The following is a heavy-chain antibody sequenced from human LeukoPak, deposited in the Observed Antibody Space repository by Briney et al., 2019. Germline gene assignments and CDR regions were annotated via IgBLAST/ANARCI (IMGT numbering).Heavy chain of an antibody. D-gene: IGHD2-21*02. CDR1: GGSISSSSYY. Sequence: SETLSLTCTVSGGSISSSSYYWGWIRQPPGKGLEWIGSIYYRGSTYYNPSLKSRVTISVDTSKNQFSLKLSSVTAADTAVYYCARGHIVVVTAIFSYYYGMDVWGQGTTVTVSS. CDR3: ARGHIVVVTAIFSYYYGMDV. CDR2: IYYRGST. J-gene: IGHJ6*02. V-gene: IGHV4-39*07.